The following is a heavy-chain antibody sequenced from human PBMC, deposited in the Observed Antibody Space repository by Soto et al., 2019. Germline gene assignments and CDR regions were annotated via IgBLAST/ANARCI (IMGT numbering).Heavy chain of an antibody. D-gene: IGHD4-17*01. J-gene: IGHJ4*02. CDR2: ISYDGSNK. Sequence: QVQLVESGGGVVQPGRSLRLSCAASGFTFSSYGMHWVRQAPGKGLEWVAVISYDGSNKYYADSVKGRFTISRDNSKNTLYLQMNSLRAEDTAVYYCAKDEGDYAPFDYWGQGTLVTVSS. CDR3: AKDEGDYAPFDY. V-gene: IGHV3-30*18. CDR1: GFTFSSYG.